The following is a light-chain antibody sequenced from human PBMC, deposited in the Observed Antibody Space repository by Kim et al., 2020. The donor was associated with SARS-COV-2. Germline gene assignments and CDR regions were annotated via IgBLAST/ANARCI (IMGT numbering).Light chain of an antibody. CDR1: QSVSSNY. CDR2: GAS. J-gene: IGKJ1*01. CDR3: QQYSRSPT. V-gene: IGKV3-20*01. Sequence: VSPGESATLSCRASQSVSSNYLAWYQQKPGQAPRLLIYGASSRATGIPDRFSGSGSGTDFTLTISRLESEDFAVYYCQQYSRSPTFGQGTKVDIK.